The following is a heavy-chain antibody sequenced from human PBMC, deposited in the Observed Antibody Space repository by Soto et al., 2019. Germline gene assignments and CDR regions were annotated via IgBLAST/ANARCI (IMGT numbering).Heavy chain of an antibody. J-gene: IGHJ5*02. Sequence: GASVKVSCKASGYTFTSYAMHWVRQTPGQRLEWIGWIVVGSGKTHYAQKFQERVIITRDILTSTAYMEVSSLRSDDTAVYYYTTPPFLLGENNSPSAPGGRGTLVTVS. V-gene: IGHV1-58*02. CDR2: IVVGSGKT. D-gene: IGHD1-1*01. CDR3: TTPPFLLGENNSPSAP. CDR1: GYTFTSYA.